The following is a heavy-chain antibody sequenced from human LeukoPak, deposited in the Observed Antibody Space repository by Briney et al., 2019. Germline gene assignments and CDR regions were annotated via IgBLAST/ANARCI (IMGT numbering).Heavy chain of an antibody. D-gene: IGHD3-10*01. CDR3: AKDLQDLLWFGESLGAFDY. CDR2: ISGDGGST. CDR1: GFTFDDYA. V-gene: IGHV3-43*02. Sequence: GGSLRLSCAASGFTFDDYAMHWVRQAPGKGLGWVSLISGDGGSTYFADSEKGRFTISRDNSKNSLYLQMNSLRTEDTALYYCAKDLQDLLWFGESLGAFDYWGQGTLVTVSS. J-gene: IGHJ4*02.